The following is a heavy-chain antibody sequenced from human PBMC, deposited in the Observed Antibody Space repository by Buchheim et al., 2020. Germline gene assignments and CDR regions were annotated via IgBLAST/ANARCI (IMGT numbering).Heavy chain of an antibody. Sequence: EVQLVESGGGLVKPGGSLRLSCAASGFTFSNAWMSWVRQAPGKGLEWVGRIKSKTDGGTTDYAAPVKGRFTISRDDSKQTLYLQMSSLKTEDTAVYSCTTCIVGATTGFDYWGQGTL. CDR1: GFTFSNAW. CDR2: IKSKTDGGTT. V-gene: IGHV3-15*01. J-gene: IGHJ4*02. D-gene: IGHD1-26*01. CDR3: TTCIVGATTGFDY.